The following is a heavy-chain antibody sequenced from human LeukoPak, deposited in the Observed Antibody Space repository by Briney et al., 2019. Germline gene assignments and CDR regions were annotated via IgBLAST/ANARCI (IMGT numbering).Heavy chain of an antibody. CDR2: ISSRSSSI. Sequence: PGGSLRLSCAASGFTFSSYSMTWVRQAPGKGLEWISYISSRSSSIYYADSVKGRFTISRDNAKNSLYLQMNSLRAEDTAVYYCARARSRITFGGVPNYWGQGTLVTVSS. V-gene: IGHV3-48*04. J-gene: IGHJ4*02. D-gene: IGHD3-16*01. CDR1: GFTFSSYS. CDR3: ARARSRITFGGVPNY.